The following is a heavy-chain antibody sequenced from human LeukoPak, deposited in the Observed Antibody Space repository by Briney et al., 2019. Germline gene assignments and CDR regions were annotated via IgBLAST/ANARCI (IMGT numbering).Heavy chain of an antibody. D-gene: IGHD5-18*01. J-gene: IGHJ4*02. CDR3: ARSGYSFAYGLDY. CDR2: IYPGDSDT. Sequence: GESLQMSCKGSGYSFTSYWIAWVRQMPGKGLEWMGIIYPGDSDTRYSPSFQCQVTISADKSINTAYLQWSSLKASDTAMYYCARSGYSFAYGLDYWGQGTLVTVSS. V-gene: IGHV5-51*01. CDR1: GYSFTSYW.